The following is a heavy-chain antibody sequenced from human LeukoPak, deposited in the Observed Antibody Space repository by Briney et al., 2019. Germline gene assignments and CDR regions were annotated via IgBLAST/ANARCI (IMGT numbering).Heavy chain of an antibody. Sequence: GGSLRLSCAASGFCFSTYWMHWVRQAPGKGLVWVSRINTIGSITSYADSVKGRFTISRDNAKDTVYLQMNSLRAEDTAVYCCGRGGYDYTNFGGPDNWGQGTLVTAPS. D-gene: IGHD4-11*01. CDR3: GRGGYDYTNFGGPDN. CDR1: GFCFSTYW. J-gene: IGHJ4*02. CDR2: INTIGSIT. V-gene: IGHV3-74*01.